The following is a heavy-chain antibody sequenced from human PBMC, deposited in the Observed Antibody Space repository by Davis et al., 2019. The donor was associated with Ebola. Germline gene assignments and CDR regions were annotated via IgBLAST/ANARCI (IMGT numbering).Heavy chain of an antibody. Sequence: GGSLRPSCAASGLIFNNYWMSWIRQAPGKGLEWVAVISYDGNNKYYADSVKGRFTISRDNSKNTLYLQMNSLRAEDTAVYYCAKRGNGWYYFDYWGQGTLVTVSS. CDR1: GLIFNNYW. V-gene: IGHV3-30*18. CDR3: AKRGNGWYYFDY. J-gene: IGHJ4*02. D-gene: IGHD6-19*01. CDR2: ISYDGNNK.